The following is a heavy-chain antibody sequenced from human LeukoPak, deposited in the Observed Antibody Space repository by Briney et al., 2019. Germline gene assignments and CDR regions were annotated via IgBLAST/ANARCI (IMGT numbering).Heavy chain of an antibody. Sequence: ETGGSLRLSCAASGFTVSSNYMSWVRQAPGKGLEWVSAISGSGGSTYYADSVKGRFTISRDNSKNTLYLQMNSLRAEDTAVYYCAKDSKYYYGSGRNWFDPWGQGTLVTVSS. CDR1: GFTVSSNY. D-gene: IGHD3-10*01. CDR3: AKDSKYYYGSGRNWFDP. CDR2: ISGSGGST. J-gene: IGHJ5*02. V-gene: IGHV3-23*01.